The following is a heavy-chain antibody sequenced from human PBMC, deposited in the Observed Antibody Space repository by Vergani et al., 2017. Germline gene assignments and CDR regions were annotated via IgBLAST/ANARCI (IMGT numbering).Heavy chain of an antibody. D-gene: IGHD5-18*01. V-gene: IGHV1-69*02. CDR2: IIPILDIT. Sequence: QVQLVQSGAEVKKPGSSVKVSCKASGGTFSTYTITWVRQAPGQGLEWMGRIIPILDITDYAQKFQGSVTITADKSTSRAYMVLSSLRSEDTAVYYCASVDTAMEWVDYWGQGTLVTVSS. CDR3: ASVDTAMEWVDY. CDR1: GGTFSTYT. J-gene: IGHJ4*02.